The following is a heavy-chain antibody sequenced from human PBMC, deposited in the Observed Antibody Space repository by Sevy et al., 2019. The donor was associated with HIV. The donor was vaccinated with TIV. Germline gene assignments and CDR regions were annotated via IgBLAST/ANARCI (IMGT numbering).Heavy chain of an antibody. D-gene: IGHD3-16*01. V-gene: IGHV3-11*01. J-gene: IGHJ4*02. CDR1: GFTFSDYY. Sequence: GGSLRLSCAASGFTFSDYYMSWIRQAPGKGLEWISYISGSSSAIVYADSVKGRFAFSRNNAKNSLYLHMDNLRAEDTAVYFCVGRPYSSAYSWSYHFDYWGQGTLVTVSS. CDR2: ISGSSSAI. CDR3: VGRPYSSAYSWSYHFDY.